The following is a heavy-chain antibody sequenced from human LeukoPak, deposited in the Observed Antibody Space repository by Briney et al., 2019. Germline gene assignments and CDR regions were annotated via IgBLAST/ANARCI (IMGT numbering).Heavy chain of an antibody. Sequence: SETLSLTCAVYGGSFSGYNWNWIRQAPGKGLEWIGEINHLGNTKKSPSLKGRVTLAVDTSKKQFFLRVTSVTAADTAVYYCARGSPKLDSWGQGTPVTVSS. CDR3: ARGSPKLDS. CDR2: INHLGNT. V-gene: IGHV4-34*01. J-gene: IGHJ5*01. CDR1: GGSFSGYN.